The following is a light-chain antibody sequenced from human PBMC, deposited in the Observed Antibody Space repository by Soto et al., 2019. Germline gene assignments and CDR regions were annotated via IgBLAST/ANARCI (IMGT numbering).Light chain of an antibody. Sequence: EIVLTQSPGTLSLSPGERATLSCMASQSVSSSYLAWYQQQPGQAPRLLSYGASSRATGIPDRFSGSGSGTDFTLTISRLEPEDFEVYYCQQYGSSPWTFGQGTKVDIK. V-gene: IGKV3-20*01. J-gene: IGKJ1*01. CDR2: GAS. CDR3: QQYGSSPWT. CDR1: QSVSSSY.